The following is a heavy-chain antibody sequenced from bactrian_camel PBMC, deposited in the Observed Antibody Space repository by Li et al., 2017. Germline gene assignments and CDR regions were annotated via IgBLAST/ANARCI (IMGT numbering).Heavy chain of an antibody. V-gene: IGHV3S63*01. CDR3: AARGPYCYTKLSVRDFTY. J-gene: IGHJ6*01. D-gene: IGHD2*01. CDR1: GYYEGLHC. Sequence: HVQLVESGGGSVQAGGSLRLSCVASGYYEGLHCMAWFRQGLGNKREGVAMIDTSGHRTYYADSVNGRFTVSQDNAKNTVHLQMNSLKPEDTAMYYCAARGPYCYTKLSVRDFTYWGQGTQVTVS. CDR2: IDTSGHRT.